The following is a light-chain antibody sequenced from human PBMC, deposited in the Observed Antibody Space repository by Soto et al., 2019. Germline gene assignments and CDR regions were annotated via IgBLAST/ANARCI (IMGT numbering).Light chain of an antibody. J-gene: IGKJ1*01. CDR3: QQSYSSPRG. CDR2: SVS. CDR1: QSISDV. Sequence: DIQMTQSPSSLSASLGERVTITCRASQSISDVLNWYQQKPGKAPKLLIYSVSNVPSGVPSRFSGSGSGTDFTLTISSLQPEDFATYYCQQSYSSPRGFGQGTKVEVK. V-gene: IGKV1-39*01.